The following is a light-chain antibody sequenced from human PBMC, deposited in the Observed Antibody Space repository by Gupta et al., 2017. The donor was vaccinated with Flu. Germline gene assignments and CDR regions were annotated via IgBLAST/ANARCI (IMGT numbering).Light chain of an antibody. J-gene: IGLJ2*01. CDR3: QSYDSGNHGAV. V-gene: IGLV6-57*01. CDR2: EDN. CDR1: SIASNN. Sequence: SIASNNDNCVHRRPGSSPTTVIYEDNRIPSGVPGRFSGFIDSSSNSASRPTTGLKTEDEAEYYCQSYDSGNHGAVFGGGTKLTVL.